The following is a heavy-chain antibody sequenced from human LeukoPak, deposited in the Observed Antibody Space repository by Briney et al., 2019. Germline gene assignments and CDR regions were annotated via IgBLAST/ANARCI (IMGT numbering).Heavy chain of an antibody. Sequence: SETLSLTCAVSGGSISSYYWSWIRQPPGKGLEWIGYIYYSGSTNYNPSLKSRVTISVDTSKNQFSLKLSSVTAADTAVYYCARGDFAVPTPYFHYWGQGTLVTVSS. D-gene: IGHD6-19*01. J-gene: IGHJ4*02. CDR2: IYYSGST. CDR1: GGSISSYY. V-gene: IGHV4-59*01. CDR3: ARGDFAVPTPYFHY.